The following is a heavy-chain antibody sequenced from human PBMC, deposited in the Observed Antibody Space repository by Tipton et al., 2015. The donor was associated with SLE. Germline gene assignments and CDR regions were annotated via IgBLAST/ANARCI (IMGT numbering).Heavy chain of an antibody. D-gene: IGHD5-24*01. V-gene: IGHV4-4*08. CDR1: GLTFSSLW. CDR3: ARLADGYRTDY. Sequence: GSLRLSCAASGLTFSSLWMTWVRQPPGKGLEWIGYVYGSGSTYYNPSLKSRVTISVDTSKNQFSLKLSSVTAADTAVYYCARLADGYRTDYWGQGTLVTVSS. CDR2: VYGSGST. J-gene: IGHJ4*02.